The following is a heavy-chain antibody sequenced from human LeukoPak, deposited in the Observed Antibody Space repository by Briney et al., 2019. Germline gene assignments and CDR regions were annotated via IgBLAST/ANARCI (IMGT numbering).Heavy chain of an antibody. CDR3: ARFGYVAAVDV. J-gene: IGHJ4*02. CDR2: INPAGSET. Sequence: GGSLRLSCAASGFSFSGYWMTWVRQAPGTGREWVANINPAGSETYYVDPVKGRFGISRDNAKNLVYLQMNSLRAEDTAVYHCARFGYVAAVDVWGQGTPVTVSS. V-gene: IGHV3-7*01. CDR1: GFSFSGYW. D-gene: IGHD2-15*01.